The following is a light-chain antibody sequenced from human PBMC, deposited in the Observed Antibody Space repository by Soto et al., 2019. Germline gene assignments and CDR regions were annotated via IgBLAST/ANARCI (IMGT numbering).Light chain of an antibody. CDR3: QQRSIWPLT. Sequence: EIVMTQSPATLSVSPGERATLSCRASQSISSNLAWYQQKPGQAPRLLIYDASTRATGIPARFSGSGSGTEFTLTISSLEPEDFAVYYCQQRSIWPLTFGGGTKVDIK. CDR1: QSISSN. V-gene: IGKV3-15*01. J-gene: IGKJ4*01. CDR2: DAS.